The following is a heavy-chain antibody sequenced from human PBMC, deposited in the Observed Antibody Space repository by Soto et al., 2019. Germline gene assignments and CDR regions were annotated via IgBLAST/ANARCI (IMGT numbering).Heavy chain of an antibody. CDR1: GYTFTNYG. J-gene: IGHJ3*02. D-gene: IGHD1-26*01. V-gene: IGHV1-18*01. CDR2: ISAYNGDT. CDR3: ARDREEATTRGAFDI. Sequence: QVQLVQSGAEMKKPGASVKVSCKASGYTFTNYGISWVRQAPGQGLEWMGWISAYNGDTNYAQKLQGRVTMTTDTTTSTSYMELLSLSSDDTAMYYCARDREEATTRGAFDIWGQGTMVTVSS.